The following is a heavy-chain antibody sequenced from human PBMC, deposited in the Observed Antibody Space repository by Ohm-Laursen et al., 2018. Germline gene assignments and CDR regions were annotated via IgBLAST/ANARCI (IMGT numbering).Heavy chain of an antibody. D-gene: IGHD3-3*01. Sequence: GTLSLTCTVSGGSISSSSYYWGWIRQPPGKGLEWIGSIYYSGSTYYNPSLKSRVTISVDTSKNHFSLKLSSVTAADTAVYYCARHRAGVADYWGQGTLVTVSS. J-gene: IGHJ4*02. CDR3: ARHRAGVADY. V-gene: IGHV4-39*01. CDR1: GGSISSSSYY. CDR2: IYYSGST.